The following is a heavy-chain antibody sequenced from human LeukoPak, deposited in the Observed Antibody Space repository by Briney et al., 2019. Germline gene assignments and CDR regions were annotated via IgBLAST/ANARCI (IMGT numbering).Heavy chain of an antibody. CDR3: ATTPSTTPPDY. CDR2: VGPTGVDT. D-gene: IGHD1-14*01. CDR1: GITFSNLG. Sequence: PGGSLRLSCAASGITFSNLGMAWVRQAPGMGLEWVSTVGPTGVDTYYADSVKGRFTISRDNSKGTLHLQMNTLRVEDTAVYYCATTPSTTPPDYWGQGTLVTVSS. V-gene: IGHV3-23*01. J-gene: IGHJ4*02.